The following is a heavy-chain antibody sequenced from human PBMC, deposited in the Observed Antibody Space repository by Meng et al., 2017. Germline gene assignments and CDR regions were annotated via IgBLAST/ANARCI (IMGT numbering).Heavy chain of an antibody. CDR1: GFTFSSYA. CDR2: ISGSGGST. D-gene: IGHD1-26*01. Sequence: GESLKISRAASGFTFSSYAMSWVRQAPGKGLEWVSAISGSGGSTYYADSVKGRFTISRDNSKNTLYLQMNSLRAEDTAVYYCAKVGATSILFFFDYWGQGTLVTVSS. V-gene: IGHV3-23*01. J-gene: IGHJ4*02. CDR3: AKVGATSILFFFDY.